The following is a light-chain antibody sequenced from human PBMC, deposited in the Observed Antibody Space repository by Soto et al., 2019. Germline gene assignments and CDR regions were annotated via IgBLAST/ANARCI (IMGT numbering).Light chain of an antibody. CDR1: QDISTY. Sequence: RLTQSPSSLSASVGDTVTISCRASQDISTYLAWYQQKPGKAPTLLIFGASSLHNGVPPRFAGSGSGSEFTLTITPLQPDDFATYCCQHYALDSGPFGKG. CDR3: QHYALDSGP. J-gene: IGKJ5*01. CDR2: GAS. V-gene: IGKV1-5*01.